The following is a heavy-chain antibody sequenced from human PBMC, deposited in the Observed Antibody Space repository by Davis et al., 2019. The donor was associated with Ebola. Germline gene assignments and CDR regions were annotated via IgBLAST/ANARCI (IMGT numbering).Heavy chain of an antibody. CDR2: IYYSGST. J-gene: IGHJ4*02. CDR1: GGSISSSSYY. CDR3: ARSHSGWYAFDY. D-gene: IGHD6-19*01. V-gene: IGHV4-39*07. Sequence: MPSETLSLTCTVSGGSISSSSYYWGWIRQPPGKGLEWIGSIYYSGSTYYNPSLKSRVTISVDTSKNQFSLKLSSVTAADTAVYYCARSHSGWYAFDYWGQGTLVTVSS.